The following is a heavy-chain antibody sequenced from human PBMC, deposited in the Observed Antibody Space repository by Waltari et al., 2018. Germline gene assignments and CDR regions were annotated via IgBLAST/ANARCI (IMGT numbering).Heavy chain of an antibody. D-gene: IGHD5-18*01. Sequence: EVQLVESGGGLVQPGRSLRLSCAASGFTFDDYAMHWVRQAPGKGLEWVSGISWNSGSIGDADSVKGRFTISRDNAKNSLYLQMNSLRAEDTALYYCAKDIQAGDSYGGNWFDPWGQGTLVTVSS. J-gene: IGHJ5*02. V-gene: IGHV3-9*01. CDR2: ISWNSGSI. CDR3: AKDIQAGDSYGGNWFDP. CDR1: GFTFDDYA.